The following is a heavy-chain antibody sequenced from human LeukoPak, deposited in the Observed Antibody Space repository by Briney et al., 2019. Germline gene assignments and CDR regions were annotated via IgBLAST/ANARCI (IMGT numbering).Heavy chain of an antibody. CDR2: ISGSGGST. CDR1: GFTFSSYG. V-gene: IGHV3-23*01. Sequence: GGSLRLSCAASGFTFSSYGMSWVRQAPGKGLEWVSAISGSGGSTYYADSVKGRFTISRDNSKDTLFLQMNSLRAEDTAVYYCAKRRGLELLYYYYMDVWGKGTTVTVSS. D-gene: IGHD1-7*01. J-gene: IGHJ6*03. CDR3: AKRRGLELLYYYYMDV.